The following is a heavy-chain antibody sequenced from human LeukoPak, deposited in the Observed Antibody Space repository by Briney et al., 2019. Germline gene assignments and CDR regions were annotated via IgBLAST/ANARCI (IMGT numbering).Heavy chain of an antibody. CDR3: AREVFYSSSYRPFDY. Sequence: AGGSLRLSCAASGFTFSSYSMNWVRQAPGKGVEWVSCISRRSSYLYHADSVKGRFTISRDDAKNSVYLQMNSLTAADTAVYYCAREVFYSSSYRPFDYWGQGTLVTVSS. J-gene: IGHJ4*02. CDR1: GFTFSSYS. CDR2: ISRRSSYL. V-gene: IGHV3-21*04. D-gene: IGHD6-13*01.